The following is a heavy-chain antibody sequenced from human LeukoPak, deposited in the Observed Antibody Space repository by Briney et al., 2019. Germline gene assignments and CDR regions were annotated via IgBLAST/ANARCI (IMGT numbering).Heavy chain of an antibody. CDR3: ARGMPGIAVAGTGEDY. CDR1: GFTVSSNY. J-gene: IGHJ4*02. V-gene: IGHV3-53*01. Sequence: GGSLRLSCAASGFTVSSNYMSWVRQAPGKGLEWVSVIYSGGSTYYADSVKGRFTISRDNSKNTLYLQMNSLRAEDTAVYYCARGMPGIAVAGTGEDYWGQGTLVTVSS. D-gene: IGHD6-19*01. CDR2: IYSGGST.